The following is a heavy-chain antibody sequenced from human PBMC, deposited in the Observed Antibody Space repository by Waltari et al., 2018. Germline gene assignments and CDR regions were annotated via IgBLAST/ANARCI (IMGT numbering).Heavy chain of an antibody. V-gene: IGHV3-23*01. D-gene: IGHD1-7*01. CDR3: AKDRGDWNYNFDY. CDR2: LSGASSSL. Sequence: EVQLLESGGGLVQPGGSLRLSCATSGFTFSSYAMSWVRQATGKGLEWVSSLSGASSSLHSADSVKGRFTIYRDNSKNTLYLQMNGLRVEDTAIYYCAKDRGDWNYNFDYWGQGTPVTVSS. CDR1: GFTFSSYA. J-gene: IGHJ4*02.